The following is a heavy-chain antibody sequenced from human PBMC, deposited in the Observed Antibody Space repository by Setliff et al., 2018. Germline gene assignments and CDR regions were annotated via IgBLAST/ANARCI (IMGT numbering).Heavy chain of an antibody. J-gene: IGHJ6*03. CDR2: INTNTGNP. D-gene: IGHD3-10*01. V-gene: IGHV7-4-1*01. CDR1: GYTFSTYA. Sequence: ASVKVSCKGSGYTFSTYAIIWMRQAPGQGLEWMGWINTNTGNPSYAQGFTGRFVFSLXXXVSTAYLXXXXXXXXDXAIYYCARGSRFGTIVYRGDYYLDVWGKGTTVTVSS. CDR3: ARGSRFGTIVYRGDYYLDV.